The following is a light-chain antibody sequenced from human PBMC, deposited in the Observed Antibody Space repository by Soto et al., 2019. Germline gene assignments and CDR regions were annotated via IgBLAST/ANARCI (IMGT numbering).Light chain of an antibody. CDR2: AAS. J-gene: IGKJ1*01. V-gene: IGKV1-6*01. CDR1: QDISDH. CDR3: LQDYNYPRT. Sequence: AIQMTQSPSSLSASVGDRVTITCRASQDISDHLNWYHQKPGKDPKLLIYAASSLQSGVPSRFSGSGFDTDFTRRISSLQTEYCANYFCLQDYNYPRTFGQGTKVEMK.